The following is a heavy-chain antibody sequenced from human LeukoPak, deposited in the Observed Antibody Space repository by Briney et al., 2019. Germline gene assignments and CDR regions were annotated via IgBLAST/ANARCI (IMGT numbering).Heavy chain of an antibody. CDR3: AKLVDGGNYFYFDY. CDR1: GFTFNTYA. V-gene: IGHV3-23*01. D-gene: IGHD4/OR15-4a*01. CDR2: ISGSGFTT. Sequence: QPGGSLRLSCAASGFTFNTYAMNWVRQAPGKGLEWVSSISGSGFTTYYADSVKGRFTISRDNFENTLYLHMDSLRAEDTALYYCAKLVDGGNYFYFDYWGQGTLVTVSS. J-gene: IGHJ4*02.